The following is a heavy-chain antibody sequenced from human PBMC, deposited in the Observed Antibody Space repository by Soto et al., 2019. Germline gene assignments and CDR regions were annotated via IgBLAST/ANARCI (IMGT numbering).Heavy chain of an antibody. CDR3: ARGLHTRTYSGYDEIDY. D-gene: IGHD5-12*01. Sequence: GASVKVSCKASGYTFTSYDINWVRQATGQGLERMGWMNPNSGNTGYAQKFQGRVTMTRNTSISTAYMELSSLRSEDTAVYYCARGLHTRTYSGYDEIDYWGQGTLVTVSS. CDR1: GYTFTSYD. V-gene: IGHV1-8*01. CDR2: MNPNSGNT. J-gene: IGHJ4*02.